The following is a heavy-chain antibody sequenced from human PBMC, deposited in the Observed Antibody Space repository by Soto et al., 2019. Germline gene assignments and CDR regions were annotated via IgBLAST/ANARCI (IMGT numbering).Heavy chain of an antibody. Sequence: QVQLVESGGGVVQPGRSLRLSCAASGFTFSSYGMHWVRQAPGKGLEWVAVIWYDGSNKYYADSVKGRFTISRDNSKKTMYLQMNSLSAEDTAVYYCARDLCDILTHDASDIWGQGTMATVSS. V-gene: IGHV3-33*01. CDR3: ARDLCDILTHDASDI. CDR1: GFTFSSYG. J-gene: IGHJ3*02. D-gene: IGHD3-9*01. CDR2: IWYDGSNK.